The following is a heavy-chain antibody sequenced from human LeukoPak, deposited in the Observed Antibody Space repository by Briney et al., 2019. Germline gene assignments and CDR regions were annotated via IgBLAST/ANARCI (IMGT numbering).Heavy chain of an antibody. CDR1: GFTFSSYW. CDR2: IKQDGSNK. D-gene: IGHD6-19*01. CDR3: AKDRDSSELDY. Sequence: PGGSLRLSCAASGFTFSSYWMSWVRQAPGKGLEWVANIKQDGSNKYYADSVKGRFTISRDNSKNTLYLQVNSLRAEDTAVYYCAKDRDSSELDYWGQGTLVTVSS. J-gene: IGHJ4*02. V-gene: IGHV3-7*01.